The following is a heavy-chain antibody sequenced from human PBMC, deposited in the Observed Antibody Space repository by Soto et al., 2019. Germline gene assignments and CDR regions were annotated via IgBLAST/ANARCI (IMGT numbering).Heavy chain of an antibody. V-gene: IGHV4-31*03. CDR2: VYYSAIT. CDR1: GVSISSGGYY. D-gene: IGHD3-16*01. CDR3: VRVGENWFDP. Sequence: LSLTCTVSGVSISSGGYYWSWIHQHAGKSRYRTVYVYYSAITYYNPSLKSRLTVAVYTAKNQCSLKLSSVTSADTAEYCFVRVGENWFDPWGQGTLVTV. J-gene: IGHJ5*02.